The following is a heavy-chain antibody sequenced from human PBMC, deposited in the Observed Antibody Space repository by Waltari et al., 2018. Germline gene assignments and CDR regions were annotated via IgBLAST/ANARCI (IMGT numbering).Heavy chain of an antibody. V-gene: IGHV4-59*01. CDR3: ARGGDYYGSGRRFDY. CDR1: GGSISSYY. D-gene: IGHD3-10*01. CDR2: IYYSGST. J-gene: IGHJ4*02. Sequence: QVQLQESGPGLVKPSETLSLTCTVSGGSISSYYWSWIRQPPGKGLEWIGYIYYSGSTNYNPALKSRVTISVDTSKNQFSLKLSSVTAADTAVYYCARGGDYYGSGRRFDYWGQGTLVTVSS.